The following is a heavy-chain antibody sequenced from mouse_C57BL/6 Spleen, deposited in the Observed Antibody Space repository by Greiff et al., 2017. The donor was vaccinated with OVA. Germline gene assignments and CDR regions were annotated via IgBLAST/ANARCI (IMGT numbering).Heavy chain of an antibody. CDR2: IDPENGDT. V-gene: IGHV14-4*01. CDR3: TAPSLYGSSSYYFDY. CDR1: GFNIKDDY. D-gene: IGHD1-1*01. J-gene: IGHJ2*01. Sequence: VQLQQSGAELVRPGASVKLSCTASGFNIKDDYMHWVKQRPEQGLEWIGWIDPENGDTAYASKFQGKATITADTSSNTAYLQLSSLTSEDTAVYYCTAPSLYGSSSYYFDYWGQGTTLTVSS.